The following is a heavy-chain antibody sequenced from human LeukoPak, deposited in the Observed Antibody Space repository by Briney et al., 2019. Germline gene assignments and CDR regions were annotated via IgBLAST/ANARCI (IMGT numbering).Heavy chain of an antibody. CDR3: ARETSQKGAHYMDV. J-gene: IGHJ6*03. Sequence: SETLSLTCTVSGASISSYYWSWIRQPPGKGLEWIGDIYYSGYTNYNPSLKSRVTISVDTSKNQFSLKLRSVTAADTAVYYCARETSQKGAHYMDVWGKGTTVTISS. D-gene: IGHD3-16*01. V-gene: IGHV4-59*01. CDR1: GASISSYY. CDR2: IYYSGYT.